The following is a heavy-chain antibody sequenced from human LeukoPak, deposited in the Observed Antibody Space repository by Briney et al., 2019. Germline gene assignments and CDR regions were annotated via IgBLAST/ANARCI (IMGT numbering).Heavy chain of an antibody. CDR2: MSQDGRTA. V-gene: IGHV3-30-3*01. J-gene: IGHJ4*02. D-gene: IGHD5-12*01. Sequence: GGSLRLSCAASGFSVSQHEMHWVRQAPGKGLEWVAVMSQDGRTALYIDSLKGRFTISKDTSTDTVYLQMNSLRVEDTAVYYCARDPKVGSPDYFDYWGRGTLVTVSP. CDR1: GFSVSQHE. CDR3: ARDPKVGSPDYFDY.